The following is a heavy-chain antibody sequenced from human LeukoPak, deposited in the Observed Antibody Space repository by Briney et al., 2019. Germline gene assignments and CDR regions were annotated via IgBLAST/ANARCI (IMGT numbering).Heavy chain of an antibody. J-gene: IGHJ4*02. CDR3: AKGIRRGMTTVTTAFDY. V-gene: IGHV3-23*01. CDR1: GFTFSSYA. CDR2: ISGSGGST. D-gene: IGHD4-17*01. Sequence: GGSLRLSCAASGFTFSSYAMSWVRQAPGKGLEWVSAISGSGGSTYYADSVKGRFTISRDNSKNTLYLQMNSLRAEDTAVYYCAKGIRRGMTTVTTAFDYWGQGTLVTVSS.